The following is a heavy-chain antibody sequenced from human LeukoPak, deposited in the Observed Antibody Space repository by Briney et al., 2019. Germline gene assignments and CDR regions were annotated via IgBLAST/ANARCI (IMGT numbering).Heavy chain of an antibody. J-gene: IGHJ5*02. V-gene: IGHV6-1*01. CDR1: GDSVSSNSVT. CDR2: TYHRSKWYT. Sequence: SQTLSLTCAISGDSVSSNSVTWNWIRQSPSRGLEWLGRTYHRSKWYTDYAASVKSRITINPDTSKNQFSLQLNSMTPEDTAVYYCARDQGFGELWFDPWGQGTLVTVSS. D-gene: IGHD3-10*01. CDR3: ARDQGFGELWFDP.